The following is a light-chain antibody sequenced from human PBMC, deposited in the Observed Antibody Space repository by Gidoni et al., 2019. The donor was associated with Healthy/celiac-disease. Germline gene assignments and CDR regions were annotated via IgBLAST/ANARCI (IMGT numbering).Light chain of an antibody. V-gene: IGKV4-1*01. CDR1: QSVLYSSNNKNY. J-gene: IGKJ2*01. CDR3: QQYYSPYT. Sequence: DIVMTQSPDSLAVSLGERATINCKSSQSVLYSSNNKNYLAWYQQKPGQPPKLLIYWASTRESGVPDRFSGSGSGTDFTLTISSLQDEDVAVYYCQQYYSPYTFGQGTKLEIK. CDR2: WAS.